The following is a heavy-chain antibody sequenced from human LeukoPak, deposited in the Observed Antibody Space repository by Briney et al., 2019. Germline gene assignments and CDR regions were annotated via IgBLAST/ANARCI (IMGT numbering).Heavy chain of an antibody. CDR3: AKVGWFGEFLPQPFDC. J-gene: IGHJ4*02. V-gene: IGHV3-21*04. CDR1: GFTFSSYA. D-gene: IGHD3-10*01. Sequence: GGSLRLSCAASGFTFSSYAMSWVRQAPGKGLEWVSSISSSSSYIYYADSVKGRFTISRDNAKNSLYLQMNSLRADDTAVYYCAKVGWFGEFLPQPFDCWGQGALVTVSS. CDR2: ISSSSSYI.